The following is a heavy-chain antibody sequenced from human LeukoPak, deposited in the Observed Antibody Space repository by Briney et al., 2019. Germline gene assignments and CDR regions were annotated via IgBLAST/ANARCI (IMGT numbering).Heavy chain of an antibody. Sequence: ASVKVSCKASGYTFTSYDINWVRQATGQGLEWMGWMNPNSGNTGYAQKFQGRVTITRNTSISTAYMELSSLRSEDTAVYYCARGPEPSSSSWYYFDYWGQGTLVTVSS. CDR1: GYTFTSYD. D-gene: IGHD6-13*01. CDR2: MNPNSGNT. CDR3: ARGPEPSSSSWYYFDY. J-gene: IGHJ4*02. V-gene: IGHV1-8*03.